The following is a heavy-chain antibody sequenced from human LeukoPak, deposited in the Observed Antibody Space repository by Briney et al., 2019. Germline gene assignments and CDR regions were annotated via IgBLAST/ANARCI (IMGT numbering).Heavy chain of an antibody. J-gene: IGHJ5*02. V-gene: IGHV4-4*07. CDR1: GGSIHSYY. D-gene: IGHD6-25*01. Sequence: SETLSLTCLVSGGSIHSYYWTWIRQAAGKGLEWIGRIYTSESTNYNPSLKSRVTMSIDTSKKQFSLKLNSVTAADTAVYYCATYDQRLAFDNWGQGTLVTVSS. CDR3: ATYDQRLAFDN. CDR2: IYTSEST.